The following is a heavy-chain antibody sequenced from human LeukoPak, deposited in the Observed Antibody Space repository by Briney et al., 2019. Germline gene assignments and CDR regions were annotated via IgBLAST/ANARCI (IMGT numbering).Heavy chain of an antibody. CDR3: ARNALTYCSSTSCHRNKNWFDP. J-gene: IGHJ5*02. CDR1: GGSISSYY. V-gene: IGHV4-4*07. D-gene: IGHD2-2*01. CDR2: IYTSGST. Sequence: SETLSLTCTVSGGSISSYYWSWIRQPPGKGLEWIGRIYTSGSTNYNPSLKSRVTISVDTSKNQFSLKLSSVTAADTAVYYCARNALTYCSSTSCHRNKNWFDPWGREPWSPSPQ.